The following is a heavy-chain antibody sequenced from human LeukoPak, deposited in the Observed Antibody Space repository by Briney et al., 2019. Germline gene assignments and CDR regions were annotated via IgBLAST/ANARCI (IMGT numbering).Heavy chain of an antibody. Sequence: SETLSLTCAVYGGSFSGYYWSWIRQPPGKGLEWIGEINHSGSTNYNPSLKSRVTISVDTSKNQFSLKLSPVTAADTAVYYCAGPQGTPSDYWGQGTLVTVSS. CDR3: AGPQGTPSDY. V-gene: IGHV4-34*01. CDR2: INHSGST. J-gene: IGHJ4*02. CDR1: GGSFSGYY.